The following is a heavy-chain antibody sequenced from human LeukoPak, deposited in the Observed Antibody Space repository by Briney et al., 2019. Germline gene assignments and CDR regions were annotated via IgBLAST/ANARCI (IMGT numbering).Heavy chain of an antibody. J-gene: IGHJ6*02. D-gene: IGHD2-2*03. CDR1: GFTFSTYA. CDR2: IWSDGSNK. V-gene: IGHV3-33*01. CDR3: ARGGYCSSDTCANYDGMDV. Sequence: ERSLRLSCAASGFTFSTYAMYWVRQAPGKGLEWVSLIWSDGSNKYYADSVKGRFTSSRDNYKNTLSLQMNSLRAEDTAVYYCARGGYCSSDTCANYDGMDVWGQGTTVTVSS.